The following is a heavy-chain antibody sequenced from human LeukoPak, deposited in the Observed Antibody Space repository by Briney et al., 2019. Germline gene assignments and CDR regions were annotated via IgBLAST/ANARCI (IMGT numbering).Heavy chain of an antibody. D-gene: IGHD3-10*01. J-gene: IGHJ6*02. CDR3: AKDIPPGDGSGSYYYYYYGMDV. CDR1: GFSFDDYT. Sequence: AGGSLRLSCAASGFSFDDYTMHWVRQGPGKGLEWVSLISWDGGSTYYADSVKGRFTISRDNSKNSLYLQMDSLRTGDTALYYCAKDIPPGDGSGSYYYYYYGMDVWGQGTTVTVSS. CDR2: ISWDGGST. V-gene: IGHV3-43*01.